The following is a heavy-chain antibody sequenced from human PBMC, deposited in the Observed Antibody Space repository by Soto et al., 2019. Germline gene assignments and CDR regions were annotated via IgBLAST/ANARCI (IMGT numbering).Heavy chain of an antibody. V-gene: IGHV3-21*01. CDR3: ARGGDYWEDYYYYAMDV. Sequence: PGGSLRLSCAASGFTFSSYSMNWVRQAPGKGLEWVSSISSSSSYIYYADSVKGRFTISRDNAKNSLYLQMNSLRAEDTAVYYCARGGDYWEDYYYYAMDVWGQGTTVTVSS. CDR1: GFTFSSYS. J-gene: IGHJ6*02. D-gene: IGHD4-17*01. CDR2: ISSSSSYI.